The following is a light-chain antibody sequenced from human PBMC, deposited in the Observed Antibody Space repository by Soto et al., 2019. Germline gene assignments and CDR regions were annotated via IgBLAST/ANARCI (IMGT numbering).Light chain of an antibody. J-gene: IGLJ3*02. CDR1: DSDIGGYNF. V-gene: IGLV2-8*01. CDR2: EVI. CDR3: SSYSGSDNFVV. Sequence: QSALTQPPSASGSPGQSVTISWAGTDSDIGGYNFVSWYQQHPGKAPKLMIYEVIKRPSGVPDRFSGSKSGNTASLTVSGLHTEDEAEYYCSSYSGSDNFVVFGGGTKVTAL.